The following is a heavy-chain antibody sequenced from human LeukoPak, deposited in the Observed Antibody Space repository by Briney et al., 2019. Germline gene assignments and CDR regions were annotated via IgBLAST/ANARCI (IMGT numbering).Heavy chain of an antibody. D-gene: IGHD6-19*01. J-gene: IGHJ4*02. Sequence: GESLQISCQGSGYSFTSYWIGWVRQMPGKGLEWMAIIYPGDSDTRYSPSFQGQVTISADKSISTAYLQWSSLKASDTAMYYCARLEYSSGWYSDFDYWGQGTLVTVSS. CDR3: ARLEYSSGWYSDFDY. V-gene: IGHV5-51*01. CDR1: GYSFTSYW. CDR2: IYPGDSDT.